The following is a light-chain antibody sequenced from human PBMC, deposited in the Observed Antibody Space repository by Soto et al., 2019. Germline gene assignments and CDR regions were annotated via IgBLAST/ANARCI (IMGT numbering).Light chain of an antibody. Sequence: DIVLMQAAGTSSLSTGEGATLSCRDSQSVSTNFFAWYQQKPGQAPRLLIYGASTRATGIPDRFSGSGSGTDFTLTISRLEPEDFAVYYCQQYRRTSWIFGQGTKVDIK. CDR1: QSVSTNF. CDR2: GAS. J-gene: IGKJ1*01. V-gene: IGKV3-20*01. CDR3: QQYRRTSWI.